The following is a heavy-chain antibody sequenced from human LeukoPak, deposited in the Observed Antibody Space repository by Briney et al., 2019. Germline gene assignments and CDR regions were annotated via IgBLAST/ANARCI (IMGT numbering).Heavy chain of an antibody. CDR3: ARIHRYCSGGACYVLDN. CDR1: GGSVSGYY. CDR2: VYYSGST. D-gene: IGHD2-15*01. V-gene: IGHV4-59*02. Sequence: SETLSLTCVVSGGSVSGYYWGWIRQPPGRGLEWIGYVYYSGSTNYNPSFKSRITISVDTSRNQFSLQLSSVTAADTAVYYCARIHRYCSGGACYVLDNWGQGTLVAVSS. J-gene: IGHJ4*02.